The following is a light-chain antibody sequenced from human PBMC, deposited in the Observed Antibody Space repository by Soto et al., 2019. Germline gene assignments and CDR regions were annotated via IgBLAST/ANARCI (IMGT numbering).Light chain of an antibody. CDR2: KDS. CDR1: VLAKKS. CDR3: YSAVDNSWV. J-gene: IGLJ3*02. V-gene: IGLV3-27*01. Sequence: SYELTQPSTVSVSPGQTARITCSGDVLAKKSARWFQQKPGQAPVEVIYKDSERPSGIPERFSGSSSGTTVTLTISGAQVEDEADNYCYSAVDNSWVCGVGTKLPVL.